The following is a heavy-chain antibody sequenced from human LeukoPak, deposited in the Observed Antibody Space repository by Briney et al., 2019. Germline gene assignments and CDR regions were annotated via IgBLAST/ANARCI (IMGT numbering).Heavy chain of an antibody. CDR2: INSDGSSI. CDR3: GRGSGVADY. J-gene: IGHJ4*02. D-gene: IGHD7-27*01. CDR1: GFTFSRYW. V-gene: IGHV3-74*03. Sequence: GGSLRLSCVASGFTFSRYWMHWVRQAPGKGLVWASRINSDGSSITYADSVKGRFTISRGNAKNTLYLQMTSLRVEDTAVYYCGRGSGVADYWGQGALVTVSS.